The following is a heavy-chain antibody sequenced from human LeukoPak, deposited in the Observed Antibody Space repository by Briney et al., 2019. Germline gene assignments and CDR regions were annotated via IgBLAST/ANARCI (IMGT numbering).Heavy chain of an antibody. J-gene: IGHJ3*02. CDR2: ISSRDNTI. CDR3: ARDIHSVAFDI. CDR1: GFTFSSYE. Sequence: PGGSLRLSCAASGFTFSSYEMNWVRQAPGKGLEWISYISSRDNTIYYADSVKGRFTISRDNAKRSVYLQMNSLGVEDTAVYYCARDIHSVAFDIWGQGTMVTVSS. V-gene: IGHV3-48*03.